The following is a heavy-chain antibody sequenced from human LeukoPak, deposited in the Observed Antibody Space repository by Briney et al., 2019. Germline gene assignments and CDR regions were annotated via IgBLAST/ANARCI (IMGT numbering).Heavy chain of an antibody. Sequence: GGSLRLSCAASGFTFSSYAMSWVRQAPGKGLEWVSAISGNGGRTYYADSVKGRFTTSRDNSKNTLNLQMHRLRVEDTAVYYCTRVMWDSSGYPIDYWGQGSLVTVSS. D-gene: IGHD3-22*01. CDR2: ISGNGGRT. CDR3: TRVMWDSSGYPIDY. CDR1: GFTFSSYA. J-gene: IGHJ4*02. V-gene: IGHV3-23*01.